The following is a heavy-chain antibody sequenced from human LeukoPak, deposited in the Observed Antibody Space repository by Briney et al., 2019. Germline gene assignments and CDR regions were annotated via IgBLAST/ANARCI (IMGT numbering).Heavy chain of an antibody. CDR1: GFTFSTYW. CDR2: MRRDGNEI. V-gene: IGHV3-7*03. J-gene: IGHJ3*01. Sequence: EPGGSLRLSCSASGFTFSTYWMSWVRQAPGKGLEWVANMRRDGNEIYYLDSVRGRFTISRDNAKNSLYLQINSLRAEDTAVYYCARSSYSSSSSVWGQGTMVTVSS. D-gene: IGHD6-6*01. CDR3: ARSSYSSSSSV.